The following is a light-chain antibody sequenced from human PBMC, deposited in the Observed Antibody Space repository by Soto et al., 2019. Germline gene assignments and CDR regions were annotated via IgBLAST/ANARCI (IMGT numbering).Light chain of an antibody. V-gene: IGLV1-47*01. Sequence: QSVLTQPPSASGTPGLRVTISCSGSSSNIGSNYVYWYQQLPGTAPKVLIYRNNQRLSGVPDRFSGSKSGTSASLAISGLRSEDEADYYCAAWDDSLSGRVLGGGTKLTVL. CDR1: SSNIGSNY. CDR2: RNN. CDR3: AAWDDSLSGRV. J-gene: IGLJ3*02.